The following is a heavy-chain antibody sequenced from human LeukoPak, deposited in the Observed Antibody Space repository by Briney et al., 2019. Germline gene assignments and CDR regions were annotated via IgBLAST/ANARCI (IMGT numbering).Heavy chain of an antibody. CDR3: AKDRTNYYDSSGYYRSPHFDY. CDR2: INSDGSST. CDR1: GFTFSSYW. Sequence: PGGSLRLSCAASGFTFSSYWMHWVRQAPGKGLVWVSRINSDGSSTSYADSVKGRFTISRDNAKNTLYLQMSSLRAEDTAVYYCAKDRTNYYDSSGYYRSPHFDYWGQGTLVTVSS. J-gene: IGHJ4*02. D-gene: IGHD3-22*01. V-gene: IGHV3-74*01.